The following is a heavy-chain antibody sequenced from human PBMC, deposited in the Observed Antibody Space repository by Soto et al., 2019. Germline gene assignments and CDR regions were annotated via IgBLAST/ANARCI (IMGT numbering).Heavy chain of an antibody. V-gene: IGHV4-31*03. CDR2: IYYSGST. J-gene: IGHJ6*02. CDR1: VGSISSGGYY. CDR3: ARSPYDFWSGYHRSGMDV. D-gene: IGHD3-3*01. Sequence: SETLSLTCTVSVGSISSGGYYLSWIRQHPGKGLEWIGYIYYSGSTYYNPSRKSRVTISVETAKNQFSLKLSSVTSADTAVYSRARSPYDFWSGYHRSGMDVWGQGTTVTVSS.